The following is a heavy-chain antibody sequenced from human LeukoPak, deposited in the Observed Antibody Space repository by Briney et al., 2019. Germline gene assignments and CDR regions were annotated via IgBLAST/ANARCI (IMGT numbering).Heavy chain of an antibody. CDR3: ARDSRVPDGYNHYFDY. CDR1: GGSISSSSYY. J-gene: IGHJ4*02. CDR2: IYYSGST. V-gene: IGHV4-39*07. D-gene: IGHD5-24*01. Sequence: SETLSLTCTVSGGSISSSSYYWGWIRQPPGKGLEWIGYIYYSGSTNYNPSLESRVTISVDTSKNQFSLRLSSVTAADTAVYYCARDSRVPDGYNHYFDYWGQGTLVTVSS.